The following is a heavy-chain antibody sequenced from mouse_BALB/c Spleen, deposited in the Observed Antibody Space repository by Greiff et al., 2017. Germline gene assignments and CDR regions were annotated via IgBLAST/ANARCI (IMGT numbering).Heavy chain of an antibody. D-gene: IGHD2-1*01. CDR2: IYPGDGDT. CDR1: GYAFSSYW. V-gene: IGHV1-80*01. CDR3: ARVPLLERAMDY. J-gene: IGHJ4*01. Sequence: QVQLQQSGAELVRPGSSVKISCKASGYAFSSYWMNWVKQRPGQGLEWIGQIYPGDGDTNYNGKFKGKATLTADKSSSTAYMQLSSLTSEDSAVYFCARVPLLERAMDYWGQGTSVTVSS.